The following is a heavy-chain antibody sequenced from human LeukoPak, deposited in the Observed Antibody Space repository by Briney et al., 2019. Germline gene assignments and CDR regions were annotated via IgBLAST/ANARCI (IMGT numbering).Heavy chain of an antibody. D-gene: IGHD3-3*01. J-gene: IGHJ6*03. Sequence: GGSLRLSCAAYGFTFSSYWMSWVRQAPGKGLEWVANIKQDGSEKYYVDSVKGRFTISRDNAKNSLYLQMNSLRAEDTAVYYCARQEDYDFWSGSSYMDVWGKGTTVTVSS. CDR1: GFTFSSYW. CDR3: ARQEDYDFWSGSSYMDV. V-gene: IGHV3-7*01. CDR2: IKQDGSEK.